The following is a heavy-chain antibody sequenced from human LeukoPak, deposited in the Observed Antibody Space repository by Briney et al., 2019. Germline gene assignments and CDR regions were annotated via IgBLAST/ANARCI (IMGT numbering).Heavy chain of an antibody. CDR2: IYHSGTT. CDR1: GASISSGSYY. J-gene: IGHJ6*02. V-gene: IGHV4-39*01. CDR3: ARHDPMDV. Sequence: SETLSLTCSVSGASISSGSYYWAWIRQPPGKGLEYLGSIYHSGTTYYNPSLKSRVTISVDTSNNQFSLKLSPVTAADTAVYYCARHDPMDVWGQGTTVTVSS.